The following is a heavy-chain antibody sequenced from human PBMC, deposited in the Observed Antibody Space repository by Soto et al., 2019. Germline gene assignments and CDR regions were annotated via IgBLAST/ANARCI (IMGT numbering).Heavy chain of an antibody. CDR3: ARVAPFGAYFDY. Sequence: AGSTYYTDSVKGRFTISRDNSKNTLFLQLNSLRAEDTAVYYCARVAPFGAYFDYWGQGALVTVSS. V-gene: IGHV3-66*01. J-gene: IGHJ4*02. D-gene: IGHD3-16*01. CDR2: AGST.